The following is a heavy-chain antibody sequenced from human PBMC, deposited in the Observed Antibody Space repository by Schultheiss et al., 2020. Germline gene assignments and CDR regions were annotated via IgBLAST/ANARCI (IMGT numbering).Heavy chain of an antibody. Sequence: SATLSLTCAVYGGSFSGYYWSWIRQPPGKRLECIGFINYSGYTTYNPSLRSRVSISVDTSKNQFSLKLSSVTAADTAVYYCARASIGLVVYAIGYYGSGSYGGNAYFDYWGQGTLVTVSS. V-gene: IGHV4-34*01. D-gene: IGHD2-8*02. CDR3: ARASIGLVVYAIGYYGSGSYGGNAYFDY. CDR2: INYSGYT. CDR1: GGSFSGYY. J-gene: IGHJ4*02.